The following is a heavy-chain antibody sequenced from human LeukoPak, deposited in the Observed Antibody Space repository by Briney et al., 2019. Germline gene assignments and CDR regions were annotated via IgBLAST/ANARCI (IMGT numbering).Heavy chain of an antibody. J-gene: IGHJ3*02. CDR3: ARVPVRSGFALRDACDI. Sequence: SSETLSVTCVEAGGSISSSGYYWGWIRQSPGKGLEWIGSIYYSGGTYSNPSLKSRVTISVDTSKNQFSLKLTSVTAADTAVYYCARVPVRSGFALRDACDIWGQGTMVTVSS. CDR2: IYYSGGT. D-gene: IGHD5-12*01. V-gene: IGHV4-39*01. CDR1: GGSISSSGYY.